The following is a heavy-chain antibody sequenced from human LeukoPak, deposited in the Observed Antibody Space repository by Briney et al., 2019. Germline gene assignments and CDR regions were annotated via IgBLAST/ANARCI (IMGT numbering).Heavy chain of an antibody. D-gene: IGHD3-16*02. CDR1: GFTFSTYW. CDR3: ARDTDSYYDYVWGSYRYPNWFDP. CDR2: IKEDGSEE. J-gene: IGHJ5*02. Sequence: GGSLRLSCAASGFTFSTYWMSWVRQAPGKGLEWVATIKEDGSEEYYVDSVKGRFTISRDNAKNSLYLQMNSLRAEDTAVYYCARDTDSYYDYVWGSYRYPNWFDPWGQGTLVTVSS. V-gene: IGHV3-7*01.